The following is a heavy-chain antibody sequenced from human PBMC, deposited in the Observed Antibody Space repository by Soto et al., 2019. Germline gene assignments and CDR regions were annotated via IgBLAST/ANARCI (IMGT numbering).Heavy chain of an antibody. CDR3: ARDRGTGLLWFGEPTRGEGWFDP. D-gene: IGHD3-10*01. V-gene: IGHV1-18*01. J-gene: IGHJ5*02. Sequence: QVQLVQSVAEMKKPGASVKVSCKASGYTFTSYGISWVRQAPGQGLEWMGWISAYNGNTNYAQKLQGRVTMTTDTSTSTAYMELRSLRSDDTAVYYCARDRGTGLLWFGEPTRGEGWFDPWGQGTLVTVSS. CDR1: GYTFTSYG. CDR2: ISAYNGNT.